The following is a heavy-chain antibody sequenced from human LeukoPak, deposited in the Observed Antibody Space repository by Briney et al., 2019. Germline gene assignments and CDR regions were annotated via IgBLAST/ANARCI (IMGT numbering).Heavy chain of an antibody. CDR1: GFTFSSYA. J-gene: IGHJ4*02. CDR3: ARHPTNYYDSSGSLGYFDY. V-gene: IGHV3-30-3*01. D-gene: IGHD3-22*01. Sequence: GGSLRLSCAASGFTFSSYAMHWVRQAPGNGLEWVAVISYDGSNKYYADSVKGRFTISRDNSKNTLYLQMNSLRAEDTAVYYCARHPTNYYDSSGSLGYFDYWGQGTLVTVSS. CDR2: ISYDGSNK.